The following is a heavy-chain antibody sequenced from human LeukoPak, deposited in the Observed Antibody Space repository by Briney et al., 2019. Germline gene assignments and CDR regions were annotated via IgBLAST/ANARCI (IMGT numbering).Heavy chain of an antibody. CDR2: INHSGST. J-gene: IGHJ5*02. CDR3: ARGVDCSGGSCYSINWFDP. CDR1: GGSFSGYY. Sequence: SETLSLTCAVYGGSFSGYYWSWIRQPPGKGLEWIGEINHSGSTNYNPSLKSRVTISVDTSKNQFSLKLSSVTAADTAVYYCARGVDCSGGSCYSINWFDPWGQGTLVTVSS. D-gene: IGHD2-15*01. V-gene: IGHV4-34*01.